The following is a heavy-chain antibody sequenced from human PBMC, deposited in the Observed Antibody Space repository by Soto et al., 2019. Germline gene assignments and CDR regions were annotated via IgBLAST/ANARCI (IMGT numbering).Heavy chain of an antibody. Sequence: SETLSLTCSVSGGSISRYYWSWIRQPPGKGLEWIGYAYYSGTTNYNPSLKSRVTISVDTSKNQFSLKLTSVTAADTAVYYCALYCSSTSCYGQWDYWGQGALVTVSS. CDR3: ALYCSSTSCYGQWDY. J-gene: IGHJ4*02. D-gene: IGHD2-2*01. CDR2: AYYSGTT. V-gene: IGHV4-59*03. CDR1: GGSISRYY.